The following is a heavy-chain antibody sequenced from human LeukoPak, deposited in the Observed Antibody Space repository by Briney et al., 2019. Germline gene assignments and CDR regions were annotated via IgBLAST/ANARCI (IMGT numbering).Heavy chain of an antibody. V-gene: IGHV3-48*03. CDR2: ISSSGSTI. Sequence: GGSLRLPCAASGFTFSSYEMNWVRQAPGKGLEWVSYISSSGSTIYYADSVKGRFTISRDNAKNSLYLQMNSLRAEDTAVYYCASLDLTGTPRAHDYWGQGTLVTVSS. D-gene: IGHD1-20*01. CDR3: ASLDLTGTPRAHDY. J-gene: IGHJ4*02. CDR1: GFTFSSYE.